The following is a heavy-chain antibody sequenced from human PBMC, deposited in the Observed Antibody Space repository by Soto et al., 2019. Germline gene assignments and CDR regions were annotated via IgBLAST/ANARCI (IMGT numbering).Heavy chain of an antibody. J-gene: IGHJ4*02. Sequence: PSETLSLTCTISGGSISSSSYHWGWIRRPPGKGLEWIGSIYYSGSTYYNPSLKSRVTISVDTSKNQFSLKLSSVTAADTAVYYCASHLIIVDYWGQGTLVTVSS. V-gene: IGHV4-39*01. CDR3: ASHLIIVDY. D-gene: IGHD3-10*01. CDR1: GGSISSSSYH. CDR2: IYYSGST.